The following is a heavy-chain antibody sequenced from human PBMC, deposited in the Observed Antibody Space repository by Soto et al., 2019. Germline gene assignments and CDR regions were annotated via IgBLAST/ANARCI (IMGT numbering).Heavy chain of an antibody. CDR2: IKQDGSEK. CDR1: GFTFSSYG. D-gene: IGHD3-10*01. Sequence: GGSLRLSCAASGFTFSSYGMSWVRQAPGKGLEWVADIKQDGSEKYYVDSVKGRFTISRDNAKNSLYLQMNSLRAEDKAVYPCERAGYYGSESYIGAENLYFDYWGQGTLVTVSS. V-gene: IGHV3-7*03. J-gene: IGHJ4*02. CDR3: ERAGYYGSESYIGAENLYFDY.